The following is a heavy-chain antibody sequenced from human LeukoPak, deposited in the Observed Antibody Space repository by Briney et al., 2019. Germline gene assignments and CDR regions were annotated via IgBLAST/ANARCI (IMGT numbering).Heavy chain of an antibody. CDR3: AVYGSGSTQFDY. J-gene: IGHJ4*02. CDR1: GFTFSSYS. V-gene: IGHV3-21*04. CDR2: ISSSSSYI. D-gene: IGHD3-10*01. Sequence: GGSLRLSCAASGFTFSSYSMNWVRQAPGKGLEWVSSISSSSSYIYYADSVKGRFTISRDNAKNSLYLQMNSLRSEDTAVYYCAVYGSGSTQFDYWGQGTLVTVSS.